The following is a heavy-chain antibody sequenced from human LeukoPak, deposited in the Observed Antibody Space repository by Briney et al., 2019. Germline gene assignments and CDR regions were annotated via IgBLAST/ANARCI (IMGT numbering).Heavy chain of an antibody. J-gene: IGHJ5*02. CDR1: GGSVSGYY. V-gene: IGHV4-34*01. CDR3: ARELGLACSGGSCYYPPWFDP. Sequence: PSETLSLTCAVYGGSVSGYYWSWIRQPPGKGLEWIGEINHSGSTNYNPSLKSRLTISVDTSKNQFSLKLSSVTAADTAVYYCARELGLACSGGSCYYPPWFDPWGQGTLVTVSS. D-gene: IGHD2-15*01. CDR2: INHSGST.